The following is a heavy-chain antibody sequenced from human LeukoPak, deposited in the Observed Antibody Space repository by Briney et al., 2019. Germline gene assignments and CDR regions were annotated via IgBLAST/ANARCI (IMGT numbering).Heavy chain of an antibody. D-gene: IGHD6-6*01. V-gene: IGHV4-59*11. CDR3: ARDSSYCPDASCWGPDVQVVPGYYFDY. CDR1: GGSMTSRH. CDR2: IHDSGST. Sequence: SETLSLTCTVSGGSMTSRHWSWIRQSPGKGLEWIGYIHDSGSTNYNPSLRSRVTISLDTSNNHFSLRLSSVTAADTAMYYCARDSSYCPDASCWGPDVQVVPGYYFDYWGPGILVTVTS. J-gene: IGHJ4*02.